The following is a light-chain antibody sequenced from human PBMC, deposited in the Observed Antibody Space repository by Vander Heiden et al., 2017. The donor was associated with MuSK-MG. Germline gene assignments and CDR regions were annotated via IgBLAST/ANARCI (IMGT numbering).Light chain of an antibody. CDR2: GAS. Sequence: EILMTQSPATLSVSPGERATLSCRASQSVSSNLAWYQQKPGQAPRLLIYGASTRATGIPARFRGSGYGTEFTLTISSRQSEDFAVYYCQQDKNWPPWTFGQRTKVEIK. J-gene: IGKJ1*01. V-gene: IGKV3-15*01. CDR3: QQDKNWPPWT. CDR1: QSVSSN.